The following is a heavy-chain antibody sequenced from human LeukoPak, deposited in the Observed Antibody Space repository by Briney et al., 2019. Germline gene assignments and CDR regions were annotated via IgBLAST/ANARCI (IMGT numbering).Heavy chain of an antibody. J-gene: IGHJ6*02. CDR3: VRDDGESPYYYNGMDL. D-gene: IGHD4-17*01. CDR1: GGSISGYY. Sequence: PSETLSLTCTVSGGSISGYYWSWIRQPAGKGLEWIGRFYSTVNTNYHPSLKRRVTMSVDTSKNQFSLRLRSVTAADSAAYYCVRDDGESPYYYNGMDLWGPGTTVTVSS. V-gene: IGHV4-4*07. CDR2: FYSTVNT.